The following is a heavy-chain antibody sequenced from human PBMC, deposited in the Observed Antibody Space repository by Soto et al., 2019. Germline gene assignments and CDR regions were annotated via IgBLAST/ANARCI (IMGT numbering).Heavy chain of an antibody. Sequence: ASVKVSCKASGYTFMSYPLHWVRQAPGQRPEWMGWINAGDDITQFSQKFQGRLTFTRDTSASTGYMELRSLRAEDTAVYYCARGRLGYDSSRWYYFDYWGQGTPVTVSS. D-gene: IGHD3-22*01. CDR1: GYTFMSYP. J-gene: IGHJ4*02. CDR3: ARGRLGYDSSRWYYFDY. CDR2: INAGDDIT. V-gene: IGHV1-3*01.